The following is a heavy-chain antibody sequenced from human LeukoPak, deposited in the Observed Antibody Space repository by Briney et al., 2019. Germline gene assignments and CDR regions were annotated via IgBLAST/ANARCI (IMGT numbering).Heavy chain of an antibody. CDR3: ARRPNSSGWYDY. CDR2: IYYSGST. V-gene: IGHV4-31*03. D-gene: IGHD6-19*01. Sequence: SETLSLTCTVSGGSISSGGYYWSWIRQHPGKGLEWIGYIYYSGSTYYNPSLKSRVTISVDTSKNQFSLKLSSVTAADTAVYYCARRPNSSGWYDYWGQGTLVTVSS. J-gene: IGHJ4*02. CDR1: GGSISSGGYY.